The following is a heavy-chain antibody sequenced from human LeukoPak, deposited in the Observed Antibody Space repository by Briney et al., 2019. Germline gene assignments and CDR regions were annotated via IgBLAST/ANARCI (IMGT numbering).Heavy chain of an antibody. D-gene: IGHD4-17*01. Sequence: SVKVSCKASGGTFSSYAISWVRQAPGQGLEWMGGIIPIFGTANYAQKFQGRVTITADESTSTAYMELSSLRSEDTAMYYCARARGDYTLYNWFDPWGQGTLVTVSS. J-gene: IGHJ5*02. CDR2: IIPIFGTA. CDR1: GGTFSSYA. CDR3: ARARGDYTLYNWFDP. V-gene: IGHV1-69*13.